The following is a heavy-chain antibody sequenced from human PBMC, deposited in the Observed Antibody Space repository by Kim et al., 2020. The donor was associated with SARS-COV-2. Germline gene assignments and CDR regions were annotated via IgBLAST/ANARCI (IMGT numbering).Heavy chain of an antibody. CDR3: ARDLFLLGGGTYYYYGLDV. CDR2: IYHSGST. J-gene: IGHJ6*02. V-gene: IGHV4-31*03. D-gene: IGHD2-15*01. Sequence: SETLSLTCSVSGGSVNTDGFYWSWIRQYPGKGLEWIANIYHSGSTSYNPSLQSRASISMDTSNNQVFLNLTSVTATDTAVYYCARDLFLLGGGTYYYYGLDVWGQGTTVTVSS. CDR1: GGSVNTDGFY.